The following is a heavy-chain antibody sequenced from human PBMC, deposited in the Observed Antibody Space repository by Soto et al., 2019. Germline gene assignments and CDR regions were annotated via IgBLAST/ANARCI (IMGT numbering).Heavy chain of an antibody. J-gene: IGHJ4*02. V-gene: IGHV3-15*01. Sequence: PGGSLRLSCAASGFTFSNAWMSWVRQAPGKGLEWVGRIKSKTDGGTTDYAAPVKGRFTISRDDSKNTLYLQMNSLKTEDTAVYYCTAVGYYILTGYYKSYWGQGTLVTVSS. CDR3: TAVGYYILTGYYKSY. D-gene: IGHD3-9*01. CDR2: IKSKTDGGTT. CDR1: GFTFSNAW.